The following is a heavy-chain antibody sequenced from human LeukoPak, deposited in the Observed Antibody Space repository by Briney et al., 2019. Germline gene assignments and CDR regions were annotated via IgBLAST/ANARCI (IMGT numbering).Heavy chain of an antibody. CDR3: ARDYDFWSGYDYYYYMDV. CDR2: ISAYNGNT. D-gene: IGHD3-3*01. V-gene: IGHV1-18*01. J-gene: IGHJ6*03. CDR1: GYTFTSYS. Sequence: ASVKVSCKASGYTFTSYSISWVRQAPGQGLEWMGWISAYNGNTNYAQKLQGRVTMTTDTSTSTAYMELRSLRSDDTAVYYCARDYDFWSGYDYYYYMDVWGKGTMVTVSS.